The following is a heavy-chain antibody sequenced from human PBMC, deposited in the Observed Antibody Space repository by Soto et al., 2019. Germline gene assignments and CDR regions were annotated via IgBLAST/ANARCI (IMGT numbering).Heavy chain of an antibody. D-gene: IGHD2-15*01. CDR3: ARCGISIVVDSGWFDP. J-gene: IGHJ5*02. CDR1: GGSISSGDYY. CDR2: IYYSGST. Sequence: PSETLSLTCTVSGGSISSGDYYWSWIRQPPGKGLEWIGYIYYSGSTYYNPSLKSRVTISVDTSKNQFSLKLSSVTAADTAVYYCARCGISIVVDSGWFDPWGQGTLVTVSS. V-gene: IGHV4-30-4*01.